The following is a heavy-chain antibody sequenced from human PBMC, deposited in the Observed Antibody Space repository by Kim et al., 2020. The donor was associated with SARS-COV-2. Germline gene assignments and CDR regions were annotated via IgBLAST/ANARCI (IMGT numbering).Heavy chain of an antibody. CDR2: GT. V-gene: IGHV1-2*02. Sequence: GTNYAQKFQSRVTMTRDTSISTAYMELSRLRSDDTAVYYCASIAAAGKGYWGQGTLVTVSS. D-gene: IGHD6-13*01. CDR3: ASIAAAGKGY. J-gene: IGHJ4*02.